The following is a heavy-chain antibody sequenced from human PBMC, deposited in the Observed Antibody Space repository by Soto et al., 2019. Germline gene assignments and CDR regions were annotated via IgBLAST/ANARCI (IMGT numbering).Heavy chain of an antibody. J-gene: IGHJ4*02. D-gene: IGHD6-19*01. CDR1: GGSISSYY. CDR2: IYYSGST. CDR3: ARGPGYSSGWYHFDY. Sequence: PSETLSLTCTVSGGSISSYYWSWIRQPPGKGLEWIGYIYYSGSTNYNPSLKSRVTISVDTSKNQFSLKLSSVTAADTAVYYCARGPGYSSGWYHFDYWGRGTLVTVS. V-gene: IGHV4-59*01.